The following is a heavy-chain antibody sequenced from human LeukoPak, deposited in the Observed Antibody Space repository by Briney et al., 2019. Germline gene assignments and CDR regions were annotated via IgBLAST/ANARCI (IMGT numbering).Heavy chain of an antibody. CDR2: INPNTGGA. J-gene: IGHJ5*02. CDR3: ARDPYYGSSVGWFDP. Sequence: ASVKVSCKASGYTFTDYYIHWVRQAPGQGLEWMGRINPNTGGASYAQKFQGRVTMTRDTSISTAYMEMSSLRYDDTALYCCARDPYYGSSVGWFDPWGQGTLVTVSS. CDR1: GYTFTDYY. D-gene: IGHD3-22*01. V-gene: IGHV1-2*06.